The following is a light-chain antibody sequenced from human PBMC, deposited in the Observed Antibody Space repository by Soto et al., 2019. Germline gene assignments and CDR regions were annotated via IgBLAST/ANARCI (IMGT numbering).Light chain of an antibody. CDR3: QQYGGSPPT. Sequence: EIVLTQSPGTLYLSPGERATLSCRASQSVSSNYLAWYQRKPGQAPRLLIYGASSRATDIPNRFSGSGSGTDFTLTITRLEPEDFAVYFCQQYGGSPPTFGQGTKVEIK. J-gene: IGKJ1*01. CDR2: GAS. V-gene: IGKV3-20*01. CDR1: QSVSSNY.